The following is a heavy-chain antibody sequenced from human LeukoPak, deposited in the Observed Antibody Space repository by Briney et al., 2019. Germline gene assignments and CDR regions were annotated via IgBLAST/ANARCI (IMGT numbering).Heavy chain of an antibody. CDR1: GFTFSSYS. CDR3: ARDQSVRGPLDY. Sequence: GGSLRLSCAASGFTFSSYSMNWVRQAPGKGLEWGSSISSSSIYIYYADSVKGRFTISRDNAKNSLYLQMNSLRAEDTAVYYCARDQSVRGPLDYWGQGTLVTVSS. CDR2: ISSSSIYI. V-gene: IGHV3-21*01. D-gene: IGHD3-10*01. J-gene: IGHJ4*02.